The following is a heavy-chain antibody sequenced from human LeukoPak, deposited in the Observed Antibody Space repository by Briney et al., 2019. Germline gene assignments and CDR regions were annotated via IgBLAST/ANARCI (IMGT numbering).Heavy chain of an antibody. D-gene: IGHD3-3*02. V-gene: IGHV4-38-2*02. Sequence: SETLSLTCTVSGYSISSGYYWGWIRQPPGKGLEWIGSIYHSGSTYYNPSLKSRVTISVDTSKNQFSLKLSSVTAADTAVYYCARHFSNPWGQGTLVTVSS. CDR2: IYHSGST. CDR3: ARHFSNP. J-gene: IGHJ5*02. CDR1: GYSISSGYY.